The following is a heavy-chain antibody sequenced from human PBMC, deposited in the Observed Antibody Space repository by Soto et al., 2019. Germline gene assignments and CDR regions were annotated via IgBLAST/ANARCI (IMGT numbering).Heavy chain of an antibody. CDR1: GGTFSSYT. V-gene: IGHV1-69*02. D-gene: IGHD6-19*01. CDR3: ARYSSGWTVDAFDI. J-gene: IGHJ3*02. Sequence: SVKVSCKASGGTFSSYTISWVRQAPGQGLEWVGRIIPILGIANYAQKFQGRVTITADKSTSTAYMELSSLRSEDTAVYYCARYSSGWTVDAFDIWGQGTMVTVSS. CDR2: IIPILGIA.